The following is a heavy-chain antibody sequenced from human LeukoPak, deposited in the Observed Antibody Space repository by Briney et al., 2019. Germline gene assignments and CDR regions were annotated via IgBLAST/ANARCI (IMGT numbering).Heavy chain of an antibody. CDR3: ARVTPYDYVWGSYRYSYYFDY. CDR1: GGSISSGDYY. CDR2: IYYSGST. J-gene: IGHJ4*02. Sequence: SETLSLTCTVSGGSISSGDYYWSWIRQPPGKGLEWIGYIYYSGSTYYNPSLKSRVTISVDTSKNQFSLKLSSVTAADTAVYYCARVTPYDYVWGSYRYSYYFDYWGQGTLVTVSS. V-gene: IGHV4-30-4*01. D-gene: IGHD3-16*02.